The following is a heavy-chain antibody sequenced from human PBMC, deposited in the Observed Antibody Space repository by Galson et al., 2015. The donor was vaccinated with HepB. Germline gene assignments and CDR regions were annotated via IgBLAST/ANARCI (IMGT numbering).Heavy chain of an antibody. J-gene: IGHJ4*02. D-gene: IGHD3-3*01. V-gene: IGHV3-30*18. CDR2: ISYDGSNK. CDR1: GFTFSSYG. Sequence: SLRLSCAASGFTFSSYGMHWVRQAPGKGLEWVAVISYDGSNKYYADSVKGRFTISRDNSKNTLYLQMNSLRAEDTAVCYCAKGTRVTVGYDFWSGYYWGIDYWGQGTLVTVSS. CDR3: AKGTRVTVGYDFWSGYYWGIDY.